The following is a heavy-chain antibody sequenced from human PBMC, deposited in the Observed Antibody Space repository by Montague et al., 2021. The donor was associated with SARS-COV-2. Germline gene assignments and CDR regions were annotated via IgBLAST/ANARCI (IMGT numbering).Heavy chain of an antibody. CDR2: IDNSRST. J-gene: IGHJ3*01. Sequence: SQTLSLTCTVSGASINSDSYYRDWIRQPPGKGLEWIGSIDNSRSTSYISSLESRLTISEDTPKKQFSLRLTSVTAADTAMYYCARRQDYFGAGSYIFDVWGQGIMVTVSS. V-gene: IGHV4-39*01. D-gene: IGHD3-10*01. CDR1: GASINSDSYY. CDR3: ARRQDYFGAGSYIFDV.